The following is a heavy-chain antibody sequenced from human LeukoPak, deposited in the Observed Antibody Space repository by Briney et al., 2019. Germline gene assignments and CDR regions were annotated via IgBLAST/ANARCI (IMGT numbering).Heavy chain of an antibody. CDR2: INHSGTT. V-gene: IGHV4-34*01. D-gene: IGHD3-9*01. J-gene: IGHJ4*02. CDR3: ARGPTIDYDILTGYYYFDY. Sequence: SETMSLNCAVYRGSFSGYYWTWIRQSPGKGLEWIGEINHSGTTNYNPSLKSRVTISIDTSKNQFSLKLSSVTAADTAVYYCARGPTIDYDILTGYYYFDYWGQGTLVTVSS. CDR1: RGSFSGYY.